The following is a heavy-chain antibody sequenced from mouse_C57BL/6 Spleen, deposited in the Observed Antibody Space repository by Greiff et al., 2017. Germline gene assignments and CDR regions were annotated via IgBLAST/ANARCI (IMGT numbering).Heavy chain of an antibody. J-gene: IGHJ2*01. CDR3: ARWAVVNYFDY. D-gene: IGHD1-1*01. V-gene: IGHV1-80*01. CDR1: GYAFSSYW. Sequence: QVQLKESGAELVKPGASVKISCKASGYAFSSYWMNWVKQRPGKGLEWIGQIYPGDGDTNYNGKFKGKATLTAEKSSSTAYMQLSSLTSEDSAVYFCARWAVVNYFDYWGQGTTLTVAS. CDR2: IYPGDGDT.